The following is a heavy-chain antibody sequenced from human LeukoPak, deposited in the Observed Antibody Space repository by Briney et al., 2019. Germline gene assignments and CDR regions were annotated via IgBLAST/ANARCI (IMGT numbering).Heavy chain of an antibody. CDR1: GFTFSNYA. CDR3: ANLLRWEPY. D-gene: IGHD4-23*01. V-gene: IGHV3-23*01. Sequence: QSGGSLRLSCAASGFTFSNYAMSWVRQAPGKGLEWVSGISGSGGGANYADSVKGRFTISRDNSKNTLYLQMNSLRVEDTAVYYCANLLRWEPYWGQGTLVTVSS. J-gene: IGHJ4*02. CDR2: ISGSGGGA.